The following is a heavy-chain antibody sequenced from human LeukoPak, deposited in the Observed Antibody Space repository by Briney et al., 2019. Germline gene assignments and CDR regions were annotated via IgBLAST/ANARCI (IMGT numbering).Heavy chain of an antibody. Sequence: GGSLRLSCAASGFTFSSYAMSWVRQAPGKGLEWVSAISGSGGSTYYADSVKGRFTISRDNSKNTLYLHMNSMRGEDTAVYYCAKLDDSAAGRDYWGQGTLVTVSS. V-gene: IGHV3-23*01. J-gene: IGHJ4*02. CDR1: GFTFSSYA. D-gene: IGHD6-13*01. CDR2: ISGSGGST. CDR3: AKLDDSAAGRDY.